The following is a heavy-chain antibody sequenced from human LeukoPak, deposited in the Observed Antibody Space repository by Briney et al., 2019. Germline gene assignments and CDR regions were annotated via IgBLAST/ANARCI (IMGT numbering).Heavy chain of an antibody. J-gene: IGHJ3*02. V-gene: IGHV3-23*01. CDR2: ITTSGGST. D-gene: IGHD3-10*01. Sequence: GGSLRLSCAASGFTFSSYAMSWVRQAPGEGLEWVSSITTSGGSTYYADSVKGRFTISRDNAKSTLYLQMNSLRAEDTDVYYCAKDHYVSGRYDAFDIWGQGTMVTVSS. CDR1: GFTFSSYA. CDR3: AKDHYVSGRYDAFDI.